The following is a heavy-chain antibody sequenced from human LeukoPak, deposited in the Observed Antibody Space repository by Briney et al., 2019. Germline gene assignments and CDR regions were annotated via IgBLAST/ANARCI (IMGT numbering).Heavy chain of an antibody. V-gene: IGHV1-2*02. CDR3: ARDTAVVVVAATLDWFDP. J-gene: IGHJ5*02. D-gene: IGHD2-15*01. CDR1: GYTFTGYY. CDR2: INPNSGGT. Sequence: GASVKVSCKASGYTFTGYYMHWVRQAPGQGLEWMGWINPNSGGTNYAQKFQGRVTMTRDTSISTAYMELRSLRSDDTAVYYCARDTAVVVVAATLDWFDPWGQGTLVTVSS.